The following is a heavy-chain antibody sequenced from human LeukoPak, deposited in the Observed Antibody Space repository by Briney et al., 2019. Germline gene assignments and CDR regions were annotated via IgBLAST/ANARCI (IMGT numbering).Heavy chain of an antibody. V-gene: IGHV3-23*01. CDR1: GFTFSSYD. J-gene: IGHJ5*02. D-gene: IGHD2-2*01. CDR2: ISGTGGST. Sequence: GGSLRLSCAASGFTFSSYDMSWVRQAPGKGLEWVSGISGTGGSTYYADSVKGRFTISRDNSKKTLYMQMNSLRAEDTAVYYCAKDRHAPGRYCSSTTCFPFDPWGQGTLVTVSS. CDR3: AKDRHAPGRYCSSTTCFPFDP.